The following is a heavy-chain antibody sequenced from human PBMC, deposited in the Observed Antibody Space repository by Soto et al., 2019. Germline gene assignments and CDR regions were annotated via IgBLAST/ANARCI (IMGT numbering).Heavy chain of an antibody. Sequence: ASVKVSCKASGYTFTSRYMHWVRQAPGQGLEWMGIINPSDGTTTYAQKFQGRVSMTRDKSTSTLYMELSSLSSEDTAVYYCARSPGGGLHSFDYGGRGPVVPFSS. J-gene: IGHJ4*02. CDR3: ARSPGGGLHSFDY. CDR2: INPSDGTT. V-gene: IGHV1-46*01. CDR1: GYTFTSRY. D-gene: IGHD6-19*01.